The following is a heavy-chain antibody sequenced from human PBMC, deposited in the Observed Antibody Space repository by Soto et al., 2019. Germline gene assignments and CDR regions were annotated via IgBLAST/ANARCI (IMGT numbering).Heavy chain of an antibody. V-gene: IGHV1-8*01. CDR3: AKGTVTDYYYYGMDV. J-gene: IGHJ6*02. CDR2: MNPNSGNT. Sequence: PSVKVSCKASGYTFTSYDINWVRQATGQGLEWMGWMNPNSGNTGYAQKFQGRVTMTRNTSISTAYMELSSLRSEDTAVYYCAKGTVTDYYYYGMDVWGQGTTVTVSS. D-gene: IGHD4-4*01. CDR1: GYTFTSYD.